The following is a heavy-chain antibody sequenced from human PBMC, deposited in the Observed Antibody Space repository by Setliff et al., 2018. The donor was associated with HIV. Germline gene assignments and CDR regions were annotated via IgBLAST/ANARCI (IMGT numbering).Heavy chain of an antibody. CDR3: VKDGGPWRSGD. CDR1: GYTFINFY. V-gene: IGHV1-2*06. Sequence: GASVKVSCKASGYTFINFYIYWVRQAPGQGLEWVGRISPNSGGTDYSQKFQGRVSMTRDTSTNTAYLDLTNLTSDDTAVYFCVKDGGPWRSGDWGQGTLVTVSS. D-gene: IGHD1-1*01. J-gene: IGHJ4*02. CDR2: ISPNSGGT.